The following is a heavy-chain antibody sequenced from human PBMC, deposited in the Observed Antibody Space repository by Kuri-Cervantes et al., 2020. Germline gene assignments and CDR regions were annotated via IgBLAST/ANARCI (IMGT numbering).Heavy chain of an antibody. V-gene: IGHV4-61*01. D-gene: IGHD2-15*01. Sequence: ESLKISCTVSGGSVSSGSYYWSWIRQPPGKGQEWIGYIYYSGSTNYNPSLKSRVTISVDTSKNQFSLKLSSVTAADTAVYYCARDVPYCSGGSCYSFIDYWGQGTLVTVSS. CDR3: ARDVPYCSGGSCYSFIDY. CDR1: GGSVSSGSYY. CDR2: IYYSGST. J-gene: IGHJ4*02.